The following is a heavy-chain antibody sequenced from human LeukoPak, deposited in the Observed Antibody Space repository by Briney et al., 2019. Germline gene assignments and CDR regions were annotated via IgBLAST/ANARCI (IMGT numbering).Heavy chain of an antibody. D-gene: IGHD3-9*01. CDR1: GGSFSGYY. CDR3: GRRLVSVFDP. V-gene: IGHV4-34*01. CDR2: INHSGST. Sequence: SETLSLTCAVYGGSFSGYYWSWIRQPPGKGLEWIGEINHSGSTNYNPSLKSRVTISVDTSMNQFSLKLSSVTAADTAVYYCGRRLVSVFDPWRQGTLVTVSS. J-gene: IGHJ5*02.